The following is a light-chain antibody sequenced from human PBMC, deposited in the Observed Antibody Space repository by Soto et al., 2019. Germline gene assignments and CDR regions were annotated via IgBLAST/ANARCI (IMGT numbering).Light chain of an antibody. CDR2: AAS. CDR1: QSISSS. V-gene: IGKV1-39*01. CDR3: QQSYSTPRT. J-gene: IGKJ1*01. Sequence: DIQMTQSPSSLSASVRDRVTITCRASQSISSSLNWYQQKPGKAPKLLNDAASSLQSWVPTRFSASGSGTDFTLTISSLQPEDFTTYYCQQSYSTPRTFGQGTKVEIK.